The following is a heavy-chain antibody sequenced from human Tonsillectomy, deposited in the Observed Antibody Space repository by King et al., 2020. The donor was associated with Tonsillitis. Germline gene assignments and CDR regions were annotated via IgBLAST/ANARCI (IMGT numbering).Heavy chain of an antibody. D-gene: IGHD2-2*01. CDR1: GFTFGDYA. J-gene: IGHJ6*02. V-gene: IGHV3-9*01. CDR2: ISWNGGYR. CDR3: AKSRRADFDYGLDV. Sequence: VQLVESGGGLVQPGRSLRLSCAASGFTFGDYAMQWVRQAPGKGLEWVSGISWNGGYRGYADSVRGRFTISRDNAKNSLSLQMNSLRDEATALYCCAKSRRADFDYGLDVWGQGTTVTVS.